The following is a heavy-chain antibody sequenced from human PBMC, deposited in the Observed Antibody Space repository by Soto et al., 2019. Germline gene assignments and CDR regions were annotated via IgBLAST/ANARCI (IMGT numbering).Heavy chain of an antibody. CDR1: GGSFSGYY. J-gene: IGHJ1*01. CDR2: INHSGST. D-gene: IGHD6-13*01. CDR3: ARGKLEQQLVRGASGYFQH. V-gene: IGHV4-34*01. Sequence: SETLSLTCAVYGGSFSGYYWSWIRQPPGKGLEWIGEINHSGSTNYNPSLKSRVTISVDTSKNQFSLKLSSVTAADTAVYYCARGKLEQQLVRGASGYFQHWGQGTLVTVSS.